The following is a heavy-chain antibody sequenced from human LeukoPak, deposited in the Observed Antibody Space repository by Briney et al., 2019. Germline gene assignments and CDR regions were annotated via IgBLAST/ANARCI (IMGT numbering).Heavy chain of an antibody. CDR3: AKARIEALGTGAFDV. V-gene: IGHV3-23*01. CDR2: FSATDGSA. D-gene: IGHD6-13*01. CDR1: GFTFSSYG. J-gene: IGHJ3*01. Sequence: GGSLRLSCAASGFTFSSYGMTWVRLAPGKGLEWVSAFSATDGSAQYAESVKGRFTISRDNSKNSLYLQMNSLRDEDTALYYCAKARIEALGTGAFDVWGQGKMVTVTA.